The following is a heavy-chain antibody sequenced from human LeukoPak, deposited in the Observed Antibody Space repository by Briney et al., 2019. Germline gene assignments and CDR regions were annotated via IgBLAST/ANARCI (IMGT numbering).Heavy chain of an antibody. V-gene: IGHV4-59*01. CDR3: ARVGSTGWYDLDY. Sequence: PSETLSLTCTVSGASISSYYWSWIRQSPGKGLEWIGYIYYSVSTNYNPSLKSRVTISVDTSKNQFSLKLSSVTAADTAVYYCARVGSTGWYDLDYWGQGTLVTVSS. CDR1: GASISSYY. J-gene: IGHJ4*02. CDR2: IYYSVST. D-gene: IGHD6-19*01.